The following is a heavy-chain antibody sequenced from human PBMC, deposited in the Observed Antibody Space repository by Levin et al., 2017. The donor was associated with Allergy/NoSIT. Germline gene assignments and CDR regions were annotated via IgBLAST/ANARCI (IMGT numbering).Heavy chain of an antibody. CDR3: ARDAPSNCSSTSCYAY. Sequence: LSLTCAASGFPVSSSYMSWVRQAPGKGLEWVSVIYSGGYTDYADSVKGRFIISRDSSKNTLYLQMNSLRDEDTAVYYCARDAPSNCSSTSCYAYWGQGTLVTVSS. J-gene: IGHJ4*02. V-gene: IGHV3-53*01. CDR1: GFPVSSSY. D-gene: IGHD2-2*01. CDR2: IYSGGYT.